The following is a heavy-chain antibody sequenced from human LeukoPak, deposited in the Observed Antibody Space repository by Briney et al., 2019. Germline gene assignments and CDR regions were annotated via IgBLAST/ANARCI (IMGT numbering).Heavy chain of an antibody. CDR2: ITPSGGST. J-gene: IGHJ3*02. V-gene: IGHV1-46*01. Sequence: ASVKVSCKASGFTFTSYYMHWVRQAPGQGLEWMGIITPSGGSTSNAQKFQGRVTMTRDTSTSTVYMEMGSLRSEDTAVYYCARGYSSRWYGAFDIWGQGTMVTVSS. D-gene: IGHD6-13*01. CDR1: GFTFTSYY. CDR3: ARGYSSRWYGAFDI.